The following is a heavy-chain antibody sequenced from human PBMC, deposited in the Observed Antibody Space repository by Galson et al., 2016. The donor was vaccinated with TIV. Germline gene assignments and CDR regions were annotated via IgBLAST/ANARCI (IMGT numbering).Heavy chain of an antibody. V-gene: IGHV1-2*02. J-gene: IGHJ4*02. CDR2: IDPRSVAT. CDR3: ARARYGDYFDY. CDR1: GDTFTGYY. Sequence: SVKVSCKASGDTFTGYYVHWVRQAPGQRLEWMGWIDPRSVATNYAQKFQGRVTMTRDTSISTAHMELTRLTPDDTAVYYCARARYGDYFDYWGQGTLVTVSS. D-gene: IGHD4-17*01.